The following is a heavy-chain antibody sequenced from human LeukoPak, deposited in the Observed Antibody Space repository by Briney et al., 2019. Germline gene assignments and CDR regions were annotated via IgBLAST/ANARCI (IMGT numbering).Heavy chain of an antibody. V-gene: IGHV3-30*02. CDR3: AKDSPPNSEWLPDS. Sequence: PGGSLRLSCAASGFTFSSYAMHWVRQAPGKGLEWVAFIRHDGSKKYYADSVKGRFTISRDNSQNTLFLQVDSLRVDDTAVYYCAKDSPPNSEWLPDSWGQGTLVAISS. D-gene: IGHD6-19*01. J-gene: IGHJ4*02. CDR1: GFTFSSYA. CDR2: IRHDGSKK.